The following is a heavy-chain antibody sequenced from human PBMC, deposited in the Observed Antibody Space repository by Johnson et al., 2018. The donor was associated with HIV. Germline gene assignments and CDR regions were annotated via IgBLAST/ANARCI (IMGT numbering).Heavy chain of an antibody. D-gene: IGHD1-26*01. CDR2: ISYDGTNK. CDR3: AKVCYSGSYLDVFDI. V-gene: IGHV3-30*18. Sequence: QVQLVESGGGVVQPGRSLRLSCAASGFIFSSYGMHWVRQAPGKGLEWVAVISYDGTNKYYADSVKGRFTISRDDSKNTLYLQMNSLRAEETAVYYCAKVCYSGSYLDVFDIWGLGTMVTVSS. CDR1: GFIFSSYG. J-gene: IGHJ3*02.